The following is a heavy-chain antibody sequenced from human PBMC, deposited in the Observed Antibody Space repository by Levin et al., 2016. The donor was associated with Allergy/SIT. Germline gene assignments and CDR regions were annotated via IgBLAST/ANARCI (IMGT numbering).Heavy chain of an antibody. J-gene: IGHJ6*02. V-gene: IGHV4-4*02. CDR2: IYHSGST. CDR1: GASINSGHW. Sequence: GSLRLSCAVSGASINSGHWWSWVRQSPGKGLEWIGEIYHSGSTNSNSSLQSRITLSVDDSKNQFSLNLKSVTAADTAVYYCARRGPNYYYAMDAWGRGITVTVSS. CDR3: ARRGPNYYYAMDA.